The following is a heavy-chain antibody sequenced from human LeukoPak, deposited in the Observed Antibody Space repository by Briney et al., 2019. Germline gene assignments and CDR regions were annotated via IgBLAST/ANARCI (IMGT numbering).Heavy chain of an antibody. Sequence: PSETLSLTCTVSGDSISGYYWSWIRQPPGKGLEWIGYIYDDGITDYNPSLKSRVTMSVDTSKKQSSLRLSSVTAADTAVYYCARRSRYGNFDYWGQGSLVTVSS. CDR2: IYDDGIT. D-gene: IGHD1-14*01. CDR3: ARRSRYGNFDY. V-gene: IGHV4-59*08. J-gene: IGHJ4*02. CDR1: GDSISGYY.